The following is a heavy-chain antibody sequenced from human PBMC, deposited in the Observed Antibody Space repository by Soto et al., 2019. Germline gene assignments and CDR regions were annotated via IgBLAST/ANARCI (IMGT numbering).Heavy chain of an antibody. V-gene: IGHV4-39*01. CDR3: AGYGDAFDL. D-gene: IGHD5-18*01. CDR1: GVSISSSSYY. Sequence: SDTLSLTCTVSGVSISSSSYYWGWIRQPPGKGLEWIGSIYYSGSTYYNPSLKSRVTISVDTSKNQFSLKLSSVTAADTAVYYCAGYGDAFDLWGQGTMVTVSS. J-gene: IGHJ3*01. CDR2: IYYSGST.